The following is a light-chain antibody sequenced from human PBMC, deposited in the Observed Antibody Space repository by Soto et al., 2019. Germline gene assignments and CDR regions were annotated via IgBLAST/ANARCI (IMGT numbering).Light chain of an antibody. CDR3: KQALQTPRT. Sequence: DVLLTQAPLSLSVTPGQPASISCRSSQRLLHSNGYNYLDWYLQKPGQSPQLLIYLGSNRASGVPDRFSGSGSGTDFTLKISRVEAEDVGVYYCKQALQTPRTFGGGTKVDIK. CDR1: QRLLHSNGYNY. V-gene: IGKV2-28*01. CDR2: LGS. J-gene: IGKJ4*01.